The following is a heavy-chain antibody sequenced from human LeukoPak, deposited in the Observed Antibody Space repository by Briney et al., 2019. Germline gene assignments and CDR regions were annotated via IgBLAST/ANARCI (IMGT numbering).Heavy chain of an antibody. D-gene: IGHD7-27*01. J-gene: IGHJ4*02. CDR1: GYTFTSYD. CDR3: ARGESNLGPKGDDY. CDR2: MNPNSGNT. V-gene: IGHV1-8*01. Sequence: ASVKVSCKASGYTFTSYDNNWVRQATGQGLEWMGWMNPNSGNTGYAQKFQGRVTMTRNTPMNTAYMELSSLRSEDTAVYYCARGESNLGPKGDDYWGQGTLVTVSS.